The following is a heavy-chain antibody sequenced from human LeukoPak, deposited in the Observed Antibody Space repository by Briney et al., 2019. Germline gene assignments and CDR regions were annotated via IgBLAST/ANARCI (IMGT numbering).Heavy chain of an antibody. CDR2: ISAYNGNT. J-gene: IGHJ4*02. CDR1: GYTFTSYG. CDR3: ARGSRGYSYDY. V-gene: IGHV1-18*04. D-gene: IGHD5-18*01. Sequence: GASVTVSCTASGYTFTSYGISWVRQAPGQGLEWMGWISAYNGNTNYAQKLQGRVTMATDTSTSTAYMELRSLRSDDTAVYYCARGSRGYSYDYWGQGTLVTVSS.